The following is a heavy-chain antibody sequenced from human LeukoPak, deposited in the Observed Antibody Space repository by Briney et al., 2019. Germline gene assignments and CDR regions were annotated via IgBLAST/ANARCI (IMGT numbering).Heavy chain of an antibody. CDR2: INPNSGGT. J-gene: IGHJ5*02. V-gene: IGHV1-2*02. CDR1: GYTFTGYY. D-gene: IGHD3-3*01. Sequence: GASVKVSCKASGYTFTGYYMHWVRQAPGQGLEWMGWINPNSGGTNYAQKLQGRVTMTTDTSTSTAYMELRSLRSDDTAVYYCARDVLRFLEWSEINWFDPWGQGTLVTVSS. CDR3: ARDVLRFLEWSEINWFDP.